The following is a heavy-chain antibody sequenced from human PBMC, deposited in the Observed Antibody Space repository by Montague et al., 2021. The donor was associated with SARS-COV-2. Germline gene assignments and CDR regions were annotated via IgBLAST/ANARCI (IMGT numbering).Heavy chain of an antibody. CDR3: VRGIEAAGSYDY. V-gene: IGHV6-1*01. D-gene: IGHD6-13*01. J-gene: IGHJ4*02. Sequence: CAISGDSVSSSSATWNWIRQSPSRGLEWLGRTYYRSMWKSDYARSVKSRIAINPDTSKNQFSLQLSSVTPEDTALYYCVRGIEAAGSYDYWGQGTPVTVSS. CDR2: TYYRSMWKS. CDR1: GDSVSSSSAT.